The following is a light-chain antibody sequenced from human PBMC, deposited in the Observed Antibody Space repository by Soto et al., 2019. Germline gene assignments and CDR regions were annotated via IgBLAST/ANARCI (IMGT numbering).Light chain of an antibody. J-gene: IGLJ1*01. V-gene: IGLV2-11*01. CDR3: CSYAGSYTFP. Sequence: QSVLTQPRSVSGSPGQSVTISRTGTSSDVGGYNYVSWYQQHPGKAPKLMIYDVSKRPSGVPDRFSGSKSGNTASLTISGLQAEDEADYYCCSYAGSYTFPFGTGTKV. CDR2: DVS. CDR1: SSDVGGYNY.